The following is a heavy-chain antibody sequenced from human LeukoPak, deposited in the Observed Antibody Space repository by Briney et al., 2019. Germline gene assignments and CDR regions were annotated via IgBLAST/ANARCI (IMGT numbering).Heavy chain of an antibody. V-gene: IGHV4-4*07. CDR3: ARAKSGSGSYSYYFDY. D-gene: IGHD3-10*01. J-gene: IGHJ4*02. CDR2: IYTSGST. CDR1: GGSISSYY. Sequence: SETLSLTCTVSGGSISSYYWSWIRQPAGKGLEWIGRIYTSGSTNYNPSLKSRVTMSVDTSKNQFSLKLSSVTAADTAVYYCARAKSGSGSYSYYFDYWGQGTLVTVSS.